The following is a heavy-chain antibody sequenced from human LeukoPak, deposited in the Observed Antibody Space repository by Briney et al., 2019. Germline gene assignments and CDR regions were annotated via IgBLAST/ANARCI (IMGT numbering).Heavy chain of an antibody. Sequence: ASVKVSCKATGSAFTSYDINWVRQATGQGLEWMGWMNPNSGNTGYAQKFQGRVTMTRNTSISTAYMELSSLRSEDTAVYYCARAYDYGDLIDHWGQGTLVTVSS. V-gene: IGHV1-8*01. D-gene: IGHD4-17*01. CDR1: GSAFTSYD. CDR3: ARAYDYGDLIDH. CDR2: MNPNSGNT. J-gene: IGHJ1*01.